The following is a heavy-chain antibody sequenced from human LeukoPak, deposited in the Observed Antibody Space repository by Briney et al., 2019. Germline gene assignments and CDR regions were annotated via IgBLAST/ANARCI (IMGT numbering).Heavy chain of an antibody. CDR2: IWYDGSTR. J-gene: IGHJ4*02. CDR3: ARGDGSGIYTRPLDY. CDR1: EFTFSGYG. Sequence: PGGSLRLSCAASEFTFSGYGMHWVRQAPGKGLEWLAVIWYDGSTRYYADSVKGRFTVSRDSSNNTLYLQMNSLRVEDTAVYYCARGDGSGIYTRPLDYWGQGTLVTVSS. D-gene: IGHD3-10*01. V-gene: IGHV3-33*01.